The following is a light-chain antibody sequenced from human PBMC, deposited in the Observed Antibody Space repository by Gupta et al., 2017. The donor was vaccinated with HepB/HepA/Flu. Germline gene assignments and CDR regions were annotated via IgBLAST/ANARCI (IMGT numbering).Light chain of an antibody. CDR1: SSDVGNYKF. V-gene: IGLV2-23*02. CDR2: DVS. J-gene: IGLJ1*01. Sequence: QSALTQPAPASWSPGQSITISCTGTSSDVGNYKFVSWYQQHPGKGPKILIYDVSERPSGVSDRFSGSKSGNTASLTISGLQAEDEADYYCCSFARGNIHVFGTGTTVTVL. CDR3: CSFARGNIHV.